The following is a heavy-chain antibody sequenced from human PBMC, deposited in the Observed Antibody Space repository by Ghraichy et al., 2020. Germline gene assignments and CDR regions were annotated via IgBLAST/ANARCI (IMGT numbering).Heavy chain of an antibody. CDR1: GGSISSGGYY. Sequence: SETLSLTCTVSGGSISSGGYYWSWIRQHPGKGLEWIGYIYYSGSTYYNPSLKSRVTISVDTSKNQFSLKLSSVTAADTAVYYCARVPRASSSWYWYFDLWGRGTLVTVSS. J-gene: IGHJ2*01. CDR2: IYYSGST. D-gene: IGHD6-13*01. CDR3: ARVPRASSSWYWYFDL. V-gene: IGHV4-31*03.